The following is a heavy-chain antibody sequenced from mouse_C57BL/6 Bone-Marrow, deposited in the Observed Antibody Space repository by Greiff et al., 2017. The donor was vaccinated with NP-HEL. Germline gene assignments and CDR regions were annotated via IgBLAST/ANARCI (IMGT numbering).Heavy chain of an antibody. D-gene: IGHD6-5*01. CDR1: GYTFTDYY. CDR3: ARLCHYYAMDY. CDR2: INPNNGGT. Sequence: EVQLQQSGPELVKPGASVKISCKASGYTFTDYYMNWVKQSHGKSLEWIGDINPNNGGTSYNQKFKGKATLTVDKSSSTAYMELRSLTSEDSAVYYCARLCHYYAMDYWGQGTSVTVSS. V-gene: IGHV1-26*01. J-gene: IGHJ4*01.